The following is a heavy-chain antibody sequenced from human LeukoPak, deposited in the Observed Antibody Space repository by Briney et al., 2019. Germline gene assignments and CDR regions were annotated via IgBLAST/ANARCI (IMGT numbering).Heavy chain of an antibody. CDR2: ISGSGGST. D-gene: IGHD4-17*01. V-gene: IGHV3-23*01. CDR3: AKDLTTVTTGDY. CDR1: VTFSNAW. Sequence: GGSLRLSCAASVTFSNAWMNWVRQAPGKGLEWVSSISGSGGSTYYADSVKGRFTISRDNSKNTLYLHMNSLRAEDTAVYYCAKDLTTVTTGDYWGQGTLVTVSS. J-gene: IGHJ4*02.